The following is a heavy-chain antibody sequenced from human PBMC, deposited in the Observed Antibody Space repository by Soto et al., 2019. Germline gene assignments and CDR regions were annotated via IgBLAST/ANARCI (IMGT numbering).Heavy chain of an antibody. CDR2: ISYHVSNK. CDR3: AKSYGGNSHFDY. V-gene: IGHV3-30*18. Sequence: QVQLVESGRGVVQPGRSLRLSCAASGFTFSSYGMHWVRQAPGKGLEWVAVISYHVSNKYYADSVKGRFTISRDNSKNTLYLQMNSLRAEDTAVYYCAKSYGGNSHFDYWGQGTLVTVSS. CDR1: GFTFSSYG. J-gene: IGHJ4*02. D-gene: IGHD4-17*01.